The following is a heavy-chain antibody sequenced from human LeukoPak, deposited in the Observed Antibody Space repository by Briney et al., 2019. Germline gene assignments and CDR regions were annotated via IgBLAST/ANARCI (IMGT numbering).Heavy chain of an antibody. V-gene: IGHV3-48*03. CDR3: AELGITMIEGV. CDR2: ISSCGCTI. J-gene: IGHJ6*04. Sequence: PGGPVTLFCAASGFTYRSYEMHGLRQAPGKGLEGVSYISSCGCTILYAVSVKGRFPISRDNAKNSLYLQMHSLRPEDTGVYFCAELGITMIEGVWGKGTTVTICS. D-gene: IGHD3-22*01. CDR1: GFTYRSYE.